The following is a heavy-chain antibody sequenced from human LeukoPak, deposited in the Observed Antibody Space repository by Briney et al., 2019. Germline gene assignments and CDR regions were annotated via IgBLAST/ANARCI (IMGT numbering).Heavy chain of an antibody. V-gene: IGHV3-33*01. Sequence: GGSLRLSCAASGFNFSSYGMRWVRQAPGKGLEWVTSIWFDGSNIHYADSVKGRVIISRDNSKSALYLQMNSLRAEDTAIYYCARVSLPMAVTGPFDHWGQGALVTVSS. CDR3: ARVSLPMAVTGPFDH. CDR1: GFNFSSYG. J-gene: IGHJ4*02. CDR2: IWFDGSNI. D-gene: IGHD6-19*01.